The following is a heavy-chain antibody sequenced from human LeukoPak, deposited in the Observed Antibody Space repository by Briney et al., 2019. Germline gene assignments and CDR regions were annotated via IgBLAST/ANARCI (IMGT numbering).Heavy chain of an antibody. CDR3: ARGPIVGATVANFDY. J-gene: IGHJ4*02. CDR1: GYTFTNYG. Sequence: ASVKVSCKAIGYTFTNYGISWVRQAPGQGLEWMGWISAYNGNTNYAQKLQGRVTMTTDTSTSTAYMELSSLRSEDTAVYYCARGPIVGATVANFDYWGQGTLVTVSS. V-gene: IGHV1-18*01. CDR2: ISAYNGNT. D-gene: IGHD1-26*01.